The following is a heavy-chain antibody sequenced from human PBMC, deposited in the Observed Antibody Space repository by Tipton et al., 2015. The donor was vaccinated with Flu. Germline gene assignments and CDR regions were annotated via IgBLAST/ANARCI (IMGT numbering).Heavy chain of an antibody. CDR1: GGSISSYY. V-gene: IGHV4-4*07. Sequence: TLSLTCTVSGGSISSYYWSWIRQPAGKGLEWIGRIYTCGSTNYNPSLKSRVTMSVDTSKNQFSLKLSSVTAADTAVYYCARHQIVVVAATLAFGIWGQGTMVTVSS. CDR2: IYTCGST. D-gene: IGHD2-15*01. CDR3: ARHQIVVVAATLAFGI. J-gene: IGHJ3*02.